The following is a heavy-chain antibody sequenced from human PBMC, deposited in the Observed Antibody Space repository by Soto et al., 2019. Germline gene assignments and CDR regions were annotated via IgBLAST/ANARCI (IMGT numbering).Heavy chain of an antibody. CDR1: GGTFTSYG. D-gene: IGHD3-10*01. CDR2: ISAYNGNT. CDR3: ARGAALWFGELFSVYYYYYMDV. V-gene: IGHV1-18*01. Sequence: ASVKVSCKASGGTFTSYGISWVRQAPGQGLEWMGWISAYNGNTNYAQKLQGRDTMTTDTSTSTAHMELRSLRSDDTAVYYCARGAALWFGELFSVYYYYYMDVWGKGTTVTVSS. J-gene: IGHJ6*03.